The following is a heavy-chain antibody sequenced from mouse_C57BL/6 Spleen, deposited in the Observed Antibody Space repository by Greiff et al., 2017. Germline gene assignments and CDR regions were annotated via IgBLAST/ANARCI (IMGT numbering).Heavy chain of an antibody. CDR2: ISSGSSTI. J-gene: IGHJ4*01. Sequence: EVKLMESGGGLVKPGGSLKLSCAASGFTFSDYGMHWVRQAPEKGLEWVAYISSGSSTIYYADKVKGRFTISRDNAKITLFLQMTSLRSEDTAMYYCAGLLYAMDYWGQGTSVTVSS. CDR3: AGLLYAMDY. V-gene: IGHV5-17*01. CDR1: GFTFSDYG. D-gene: IGHD2-10*01.